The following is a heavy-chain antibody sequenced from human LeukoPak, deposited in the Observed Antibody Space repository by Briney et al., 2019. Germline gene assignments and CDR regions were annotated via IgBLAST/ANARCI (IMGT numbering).Heavy chain of an antibody. CDR3: AREASVAGTEGAFDI. CDR2: IGTAGDT. Sequence: PGGSLRFSCAASGFTFSSYDMHWVRQATGKGLEWVSAIGTAGDTYYPGSVKGRFTISRENAKNSLYLQMNSLRAGDTAVYYCAREASVAGTEGAFDIWGQGTMVTVSS. CDR1: GFTFSSYD. D-gene: IGHD6-19*01. J-gene: IGHJ3*02. V-gene: IGHV3-13*04.